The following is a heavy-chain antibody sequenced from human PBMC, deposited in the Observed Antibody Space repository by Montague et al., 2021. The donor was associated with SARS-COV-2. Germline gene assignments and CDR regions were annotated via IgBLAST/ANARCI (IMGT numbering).Heavy chain of an antibody. CDR2: IYSGGST. Sequence: SLRLSCAASGFTFGSNNMRWVRQAPGKGLEWVSVIYSGGSTQYAASVKGRFTISRDKSNYTLYLQMNSLRAEDTAVYYCSARADYYYGMDVWGQGTSVTVSS. CDR1: GFTFGSNN. V-gene: IGHV3-66*01. J-gene: IGHJ6*02. CDR3: SARADYYYGMDV.